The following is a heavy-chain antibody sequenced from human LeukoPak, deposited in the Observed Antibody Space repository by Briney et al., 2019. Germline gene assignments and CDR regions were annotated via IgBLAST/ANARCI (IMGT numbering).Heavy chain of an antibody. CDR1: GFTVSSNY. J-gene: IGHJ4*02. CDR2: IYSGGST. V-gene: IGHV3-53*01. CDR3: ARVGYSYGSPTYYFDY. D-gene: IGHD5-18*01. Sequence: PGGSLRLSCAASGFTVSSNYMSWVRQAPGKGLEWVSVIYSGGSTYYADSVKGRFTISRDNSKNTLYLQMNSLRAEDTAVYYCARVGYSYGSPTYYFDYWGQGTLVTVSS.